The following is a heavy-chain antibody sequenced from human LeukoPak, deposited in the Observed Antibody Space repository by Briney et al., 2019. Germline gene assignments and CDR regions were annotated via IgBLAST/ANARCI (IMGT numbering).Heavy chain of an antibody. CDR2: ISYDGSNK. D-gene: IGHD3-9*01. CDR1: GFTFSSCG. J-gene: IGHJ4*02. Sequence: PGGSLRLSCAASGFTFSSCGMHWVRQAPGKGLEWVAVISYDGSNKYYADSVKGRFTISRDNSKNTLYLQMNSLRAEDTAVYYCAKEDVDDILTGYYLDYWGQGTLVTVSS. V-gene: IGHV3-30*18. CDR3: AKEDVDDILTGYYLDY.